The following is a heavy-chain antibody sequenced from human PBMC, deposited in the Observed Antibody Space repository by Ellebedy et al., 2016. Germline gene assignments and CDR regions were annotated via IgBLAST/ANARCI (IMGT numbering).Heavy chain of an antibody. CDR1: GFIFSTIH. Sequence: GESLKISXASSGFIFSTIHMSWVRQAPGKGPEWVSTIYSGGSGGTTFYADSVRGRFTISRDNAKNSLYLQMNSLRAEDTAVYYCARDDDGVTGVDYWGQGRLGNV. CDR3: ARDDDGVTGVDY. V-gene: IGHV3-53*01. J-gene: IGHJ4*02. CDR2: IYSGGSGGTT. D-gene: IGHD3-9*01.